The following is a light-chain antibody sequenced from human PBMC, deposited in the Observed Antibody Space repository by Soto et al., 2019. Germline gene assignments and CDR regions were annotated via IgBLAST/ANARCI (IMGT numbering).Light chain of an antibody. CDR3: QQYNIWPPIT. V-gene: IGKV3-15*01. J-gene: IGKJ5*01. CDR1: QSVSSN. CDR2: GAS. Sequence: ELAMTQSPATLAVSPGERATLSCRASQSVSSNLAWYQQKPGQAPRLLIYGASTRATDIPAKFSGSGSGTEFTLTISSLQSEDFAVYYCQQYNIWPPITFGQGTRLEIK.